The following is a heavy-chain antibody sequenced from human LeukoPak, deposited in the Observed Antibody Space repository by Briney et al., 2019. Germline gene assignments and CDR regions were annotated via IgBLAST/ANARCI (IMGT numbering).Heavy chain of an antibody. CDR3: VRDQGGAVSY. Sequence: GGSLRLSCAASGFTFSSYSMNWVRQAPGKGLEWVSYISSLSGTIDYADSVKGRFIISRDNAKNSLFLQMNSLRAEDTAVYYCVRDQGGAVSYWGQGTRVAVSP. CDR2: ISSLSGTI. V-gene: IGHV3-48*01. CDR1: GFTFSSYS. D-gene: IGHD3-16*01. J-gene: IGHJ4*02.